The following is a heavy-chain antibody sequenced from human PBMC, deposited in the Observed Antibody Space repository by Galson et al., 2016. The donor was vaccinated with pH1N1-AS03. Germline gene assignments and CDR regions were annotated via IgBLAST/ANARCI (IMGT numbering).Heavy chain of an antibody. CDR3: ARSPYYYGSGGIDY. D-gene: IGHD3-10*01. J-gene: IGHJ4*02. V-gene: IGHV3-23*01. Sequence: SLRLSCAASGFTFSNHAMNWVRQAPGEGLEWVSGISGSVLNTQYADSAKGRFTISRDNSKNTLYLLMNSLRAEDTAVYYCARSPYYYGSGGIDYWAREPWSPSP. CDR2: ISGSVLNT. CDR1: GFTFSNHA.